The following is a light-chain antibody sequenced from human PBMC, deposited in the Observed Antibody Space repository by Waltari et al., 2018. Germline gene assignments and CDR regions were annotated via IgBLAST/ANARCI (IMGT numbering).Light chain of an antibody. CDR3: QQYYSDKT. Sequence: DIVMTQSPNSRAVSLGERATISCKSSQSILSSSNNRNFLSWYQQKPGQPPKLLIYWASTRESGVPDRFIGSGSGTDFTLTISSLQAEDVAVYYCQQYYSDKTFGQGTKVEIK. J-gene: IGKJ1*01. V-gene: IGKV4-1*01. CDR1: QSILSSSNNRNF. CDR2: WAS.